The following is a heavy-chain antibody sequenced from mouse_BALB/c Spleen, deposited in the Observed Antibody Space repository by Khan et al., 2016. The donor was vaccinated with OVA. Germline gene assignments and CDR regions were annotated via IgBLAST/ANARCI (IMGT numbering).Heavy chain of an antibody. CDR1: GYTFTSYW. CDR3: ARDRIDY. Sequence: QVQLQQSGAELAKPGASVKMSCTASGYTFTSYWMHWIKQRPGQGLEWIGYINPTPGYTDYNQKSKDKATLTADKSSSTAYMQLSSLTSDDSAVYYCARDRIDYWGQGTALTVSS. CDR2: INPTPGYT. V-gene: IGHV1-7*01. J-gene: IGHJ2*01.